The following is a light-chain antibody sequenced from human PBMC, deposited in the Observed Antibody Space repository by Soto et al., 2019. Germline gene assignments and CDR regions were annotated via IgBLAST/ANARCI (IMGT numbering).Light chain of an antibody. V-gene: IGLV2-23*01. CDR3: CSYAGSSTPSYV. J-gene: IGLJ1*01. CDR1: SSDVGSYNL. CDR2: EGS. Sequence: QSALTQPASVSGSPGQSITISCTGTSSDVGSYNLVSWYQQHPGKAPNLMIYEGSKRPSGVSNRFSGSKSGNTASLTISGLQAEDEADYYCCSYAGSSTPSYVFGTGTKLTVL.